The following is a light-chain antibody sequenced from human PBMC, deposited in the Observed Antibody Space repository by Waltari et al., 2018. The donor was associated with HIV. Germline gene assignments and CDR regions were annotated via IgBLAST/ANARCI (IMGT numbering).Light chain of an antibody. Sequence: VFTHSPSTLSLPLGEGASLPCRASQSVNNHLAWYHQRPGQAPRLLISDAARSATAIPDRFSGSGSGTEFNLTISSLQSEDLALYVCQQYKKWLETFGPGTKVEIK. CDR1: QSVNNH. CDR2: DAA. CDR3: QQYKKWLET. J-gene: IGKJ1*01. V-gene: IGKV3D-15*01.